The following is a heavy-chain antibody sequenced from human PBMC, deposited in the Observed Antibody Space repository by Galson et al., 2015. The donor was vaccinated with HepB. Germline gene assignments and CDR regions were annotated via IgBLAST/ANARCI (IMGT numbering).Heavy chain of an antibody. D-gene: IGHD1-1*01. CDR3: AKDRATLAINWYFDL. Sequence: SLRLSCAASGFAFSTYGMHWVRQAPGKGLEWVAFIHYDGSNIFYADSVKGRSTISRDNSKNTLYLQMSSLRPEDTAIYYCAKDRATLAINWYFDLWGRGTLVTVSS. V-gene: IGHV3-30*02. J-gene: IGHJ2*01. CDR2: IHYDGSNI. CDR1: GFAFSTYG.